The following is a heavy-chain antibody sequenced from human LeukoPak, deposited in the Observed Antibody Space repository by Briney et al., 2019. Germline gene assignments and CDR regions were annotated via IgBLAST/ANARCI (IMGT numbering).Heavy chain of an antibody. Sequence: GGSLRLSCAASGFTFDVYGMSWVRQAPGKGLEWVSGINCNGGRTGYADSVKGRFTISRDNAKNTLYLQMNSLRAEDTAMYYCARAVYYSNYLGYWGQGTLVTVSS. CDR1: GFTFDVYG. CDR3: ARAVYYSNYLGY. CDR2: INCNGGRT. D-gene: IGHD3-10*01. J-gene: IGHJ4*01. V-gene: IGHV3-20*04.